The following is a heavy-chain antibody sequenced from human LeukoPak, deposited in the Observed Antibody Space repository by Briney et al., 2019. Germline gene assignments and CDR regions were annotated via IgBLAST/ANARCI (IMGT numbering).Heavy chain of an antibody. V-gene: IGHV4-38-2*01. J-gene: IGHJ4*02. CDR3: AIGSRTAAGQYYFDY. CDR1: GYSISDGSY. D-gene: IGHD6-13*01. Sequence: SETLSLTCAASGYSISDGSYWVLIRQPPGKGLEWIGRIYHSGSTYYNPSLKSRLTVSVDTSKNQFSLRLSSVTAADTAVYYCAIGSRTAAGQYYFDYWGQGTLVTVSS. CDR2: IYHSGST.